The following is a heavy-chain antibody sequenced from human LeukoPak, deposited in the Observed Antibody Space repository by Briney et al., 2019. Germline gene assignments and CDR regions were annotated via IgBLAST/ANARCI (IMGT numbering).Heavy chain of an antibody. V-gene: IGHV1-2*02. CDR2: INPNSGGT. Sequence: GASVKVSCKASGYTFTGYYMHWVRQAPGQGLEWMGWINPNSGGTNYAQKFQGRVTMTRDTSISTAYMDLSGLRSDDTAVYYCARDMSFAVSMVSPDYWGQGTLVTVSS. J-gene: IGHJ4*02. CDR1: GYTFTGYY. D-gene: IGHD2-8*01. CDR3: ARDMSFAVSMVSPDY.